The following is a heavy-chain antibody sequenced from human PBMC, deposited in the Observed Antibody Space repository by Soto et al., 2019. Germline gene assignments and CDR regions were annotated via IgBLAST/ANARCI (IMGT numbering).Heavy chain of an antibody. V-gene: IGHV1-18*01. Sequence: ASVKVSCKASGYTFTSYGISWVRQAPGQGLEWMGWISAYNGNTNYAQKLQGRVTMTTDTSTSTAYMELRSLRSDDTAVYYCARVEAVAGTSGPTSKDDYWGQGTLVTVSS. D-gene: IGHD6-19*01. CDR2: ISAYNGNT. CDR3: ARVEAVAGTSGPTSKDDY. CDR1: GYTFTSYG. J-gene: IGHJ4*02.